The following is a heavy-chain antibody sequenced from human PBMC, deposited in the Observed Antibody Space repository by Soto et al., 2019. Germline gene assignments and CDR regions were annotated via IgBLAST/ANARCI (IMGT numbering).Heavy chain of an antibody. J-gene: IGHJ4*02. D-gene: IGHD5-12*01. CDR2: IRSKAYGGTT. Sequence: GGSLRLSCAASGFAFSSYAMSWVRQAPGKGLEWVGFIRSKAYGGTTEYAASVKGRFTISRDDSKSIAYLQMNSLKTEDTAVYYCTRTSGYDNYWGQGTLVTVSS. CDR1: GFAFSSYA. V-gene: IGHV3-49*04. CDR3: TRTSGYDNY.